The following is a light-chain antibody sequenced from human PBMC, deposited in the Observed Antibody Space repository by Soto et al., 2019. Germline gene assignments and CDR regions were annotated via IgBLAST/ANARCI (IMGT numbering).Light chain of an antibody. CDR1: SSNIGAGYD. J-gene: IGLJ2*01. Sequence: QSVLTQPPSVSGAPGQRVTISCTGSSSNIGAGYDVHWYQQQSEKGPRYLMKLNSDGSHSKGDGIPDRFSGSSSGAERYLTISSLQSEDEADYYCQTWGSGIVVFGGGTKLTVL. CDR2: LNSDGSH. V-gene: IGLV4-69*01. CDR3: QTWGSGIVV.